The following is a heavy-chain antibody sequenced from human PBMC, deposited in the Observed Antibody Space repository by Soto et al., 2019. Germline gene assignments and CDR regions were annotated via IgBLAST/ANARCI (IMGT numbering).Heavy chain of an antibody. V-gene: IGHV3-23*01. Sequence: GRSLRLSCAAFGFTLSSYAMSWVRQPQGKGLEWVSAISGSGGSTYYADSVKGRFTISRDNSKNTLYLQMNSLRAEDTAVYYCAKDRGWTYYYYGMDVWGQGTTVTVSS. CDR3: AKDRGWTYYYYGMDV. CDR1: GFTLSSYA. D-gene: IGHD6-19*01. J-gene: IGHJ6*02. CDR2: ISGSGGST.